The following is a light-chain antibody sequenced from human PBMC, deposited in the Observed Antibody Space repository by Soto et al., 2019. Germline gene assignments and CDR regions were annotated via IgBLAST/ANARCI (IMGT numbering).Light chain of an antibody. Sequence: DIQMSQSPSTLSASVADRVTITCRASQSISGWLAWYQQKPGKAPKLLIYDASSLESGVPSRFSGSGSGTEFTLTISSLQPDDFATYYCQQYNSYWTFGQGTKVDIK. CDR3: QQYNSYWT. J-gene: IGKJ1*01. CDR2: DAS. CDR1: QSISGW. V-gene: IGKV1-5*01.